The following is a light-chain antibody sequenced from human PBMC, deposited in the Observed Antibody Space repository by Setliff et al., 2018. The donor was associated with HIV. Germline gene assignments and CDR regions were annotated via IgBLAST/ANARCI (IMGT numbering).Light chain of an antibody. CDR3: CSYAGSSTYV. CDR1: SSDVGGYNY. Sequence: QSALAQPASVSGSPGQSITISCTGTSSDVGGYNYVSWYQQHPGKAPKLIIYEGIKRPSGVSIRFSGSKSGNTASLAISGLQAEDEADYYCCSYAGSSTYVFGTGTKVTVL. V-gene: IGLV2-23*01. CDR2: EGI. J-gene: IGLJ1*01.